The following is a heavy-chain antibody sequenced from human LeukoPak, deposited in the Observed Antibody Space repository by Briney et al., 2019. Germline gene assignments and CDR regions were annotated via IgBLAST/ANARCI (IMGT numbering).Heavy chain of an antibody. D-gene: IGHD1-26*01. J-gene: IGHJ1*01. V-gene: IGHV3-53*01. CDR2: LHSGGST. CDR1: GFIVSNNY. Sequence: GGSLRLSCAASGFIVSNNYMSWVRQAPGKGLEWVSVLHSGGSTYYADSVKGRFTISRDNSKNTVYLQMNRLRAEDTAVYYYAREASGSYFHHWGQGTLVTVSS. CDR3: AREASGSYFHH.